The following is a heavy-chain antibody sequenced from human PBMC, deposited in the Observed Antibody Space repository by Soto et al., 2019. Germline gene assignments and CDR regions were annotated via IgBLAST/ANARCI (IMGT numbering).Heavy chain of an antibody. CDR2: ITPDGGGT. J-gene: IGHJ6*02. CDR3: ASRRSGHYSNGVDI. Sequence: GASVKVSCKASGYTFSGYYVHWMRQIPGQGLERLGWITPDGGGTNYEPKFRDRVTLTRDMSLNTVYMELKGLTSDDTAVYFCASRRSGHYSNGVDIWGQGTTVTVYS. CDR1: GYTFSGYY. V-gene: IGHV1-2*02.